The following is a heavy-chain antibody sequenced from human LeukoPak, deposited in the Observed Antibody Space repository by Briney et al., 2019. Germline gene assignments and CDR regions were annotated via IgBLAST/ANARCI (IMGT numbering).Heavy chain of an antibody. V-gene: IGHV1-18*01. D-gene: IGHD4-17*01. J-gene: IGHJ4*02. CDR2: ISAYNGNT. CDR3: ATGLHDYGVLREGDYFDY. Sequence: ASVKVSCNASGYTFTSYGISWVRQAPGQGLEWMGWISAYNGNTNYAQKLQGRVTMTTDTSTSTAYMELRSLRSDDTAVYYCATGLHDYGVLREGDYFDYWGQGTLVTVSS. CDR1: GYTFTSYG.